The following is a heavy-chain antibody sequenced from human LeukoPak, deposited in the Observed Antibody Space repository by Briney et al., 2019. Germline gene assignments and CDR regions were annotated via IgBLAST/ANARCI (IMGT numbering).Heavy chain of an antibody. V-gene: IGHV1-46*01. Sequence: ASVKVSFKASGYTFTNYYMHWVRQAPGQGLEWMGIINPSGGSTSYAQKFQGRVTMTRDMSTSTVYMELSSLRSEDTAVYYCASAAARWGFDYWGQGTLVTVSS. CDR2: INPSGGST. J-gene: IGHJ4*02. D-gene: IGHD6-6*01. CDR1: GYTFTNYY. CDR3: ASAAARWGFDY.